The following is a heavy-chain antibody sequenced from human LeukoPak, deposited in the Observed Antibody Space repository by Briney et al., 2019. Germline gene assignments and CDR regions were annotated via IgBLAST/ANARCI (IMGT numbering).Heavy chain of an antibody. D-gene: IGHD6-19*01. J-gene: IGHJ4*02. CDR2: IRNSGDTT. Sequence: PGGSLRLSCAASGFTFSSYDMSWVRQAPGKGREWVSFIRNSGDTTYYADSVKGRFTISRDNSKNTLYLQMNSLRAEDTAVYYCAKDAAAGIAVAMFDYWGQGTLVTVSS. CDR3: AKDAAAGIAVAMFDY. V-gene: IGHV3-23*01. CDR1: GFTFSSYD.